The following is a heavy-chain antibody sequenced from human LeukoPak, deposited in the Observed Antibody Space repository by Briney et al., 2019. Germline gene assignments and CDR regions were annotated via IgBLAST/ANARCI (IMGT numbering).Heavy chain of an antibody. CDR2: INHSGST. J-gene: IGHJ5*02. V-gene: IGHV4-34*01. CDR3: ARRIADRRRWFDP. D-gene: IGHD6-6*01. Sequence: SETLSLTCAVYGGSFSGYYWSWIRQPPGKGLEWIGEINHSGSTNYNPSLKSRVTISVDTSKNQFSLKLSSVTAADTAVYYCARRIADRRRWFDPWGQGTLVTLSS. CDR1: GGSFSGYY.